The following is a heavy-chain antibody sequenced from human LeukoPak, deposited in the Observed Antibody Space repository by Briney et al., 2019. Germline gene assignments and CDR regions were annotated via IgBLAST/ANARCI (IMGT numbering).Heavy chain of an antibody. D-gene: IGHD3-10*01. V-gene: IGHV3-9*01. CDR1: GFTFEDYA. J-gene: IGHJ3*02. Sequence: GGSLRLSCVASGFTFEDYAMHWVRQAPGKGLEWVSGISWNSGKIGYADFVKGRFTISKDYGKNSLYLQMNSLRAEDTALYYCAKESGSGSYSAFDIWGQGTMITVSS. CDR2: ISWNSGKI. CDR3: AKESGSGSYSAFDI.